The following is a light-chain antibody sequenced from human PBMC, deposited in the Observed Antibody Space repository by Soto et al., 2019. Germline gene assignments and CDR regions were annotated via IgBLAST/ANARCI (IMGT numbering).Light chain of an antibody. V-gene: IGLV2-14*03. Sequence: QSVLTQPASVSGSPGQSITISCTGTSSDVGGYNYVSWYQQLPGKAPKLMIYDVSNRPSGVSNRFSGSKSGNTASLTISGLQAEDEADYYCSSYTSGSTLVVFGTGTKVTVL. CDR1: SSDVGGYNY. CDR3: SSYTSGSTLVV. CDR2: DVS. J-gene: IGLJ1*01.